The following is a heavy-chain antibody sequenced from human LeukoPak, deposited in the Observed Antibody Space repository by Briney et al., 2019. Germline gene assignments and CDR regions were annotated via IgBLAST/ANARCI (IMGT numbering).Heavy chain of an antibody. V-gene: IGHV1-8*01. CDR3: ARALSGCVLCFDY. CDR1: GYTFTGYD. J-gene: IGHJ4*02. Sequence: ASVKVSCKASGYTFTGYDINWMRQAAGQGLEWMGWMNPNSGDTGYAQKFQGRVTMTRDTSISTAYMELSSLRSDDTAVYYCARALSGCVLCFDYWGQGTLVTASS. CDR2: MNPNSGDT. D-gene: IGHD6-19*01.